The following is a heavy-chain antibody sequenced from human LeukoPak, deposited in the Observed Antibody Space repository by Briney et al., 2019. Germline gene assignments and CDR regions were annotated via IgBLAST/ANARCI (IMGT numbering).Heavy chain of an antibody. CDR3: ARDLLGIAAAGSVAY. Sequence: GGSLRLSCAASGFTVSSNYMSWVRQAPGKGLEWVSVIYSGGSTYYADSVKGRFTISRDNSKNTLHLQMNSLRAEDTAVYYCARDLLGIAAAGSVAYWGQGTLVTVSS. J-gene: IGHJ4*02. CDR2: IYSGGST. V-gene: IGHV3-53*01. CDR1: GFTVSSNY. D-gene: IGHD6-13*01.